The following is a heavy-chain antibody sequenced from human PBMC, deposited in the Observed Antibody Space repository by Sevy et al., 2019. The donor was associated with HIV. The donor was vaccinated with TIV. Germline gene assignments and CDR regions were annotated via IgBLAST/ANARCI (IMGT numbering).Heavy chain of an antibody. CDR3: AKDINRGCDGVNCYPYYYYFYGLDV. J-gene: IGHJ6*02. CDR1: GFSFNDHA. D-gene: IGHD2-21*01. CDR2: VSWNSRNI. Sequence: GGSLRLSCAASGFSFNDHAMHWVRQVPGKGLEWVSGVSWNSRNIGYGDSVMGRFTISRDNANHFLYLEMNSLRPEDTAFYYCAKDINRGCDGVNCYPYYYYFYGLDVWGQGTTVTVSS. V-gene: IGHV3-9*01.